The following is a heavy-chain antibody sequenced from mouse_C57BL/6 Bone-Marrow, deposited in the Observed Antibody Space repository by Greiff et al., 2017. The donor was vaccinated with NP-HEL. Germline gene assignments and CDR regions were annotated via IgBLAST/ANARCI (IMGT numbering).Heavy chain of an antibody. Sequence: QVHVKQPGAELVMPGASVKLSCKASGYTFTCYWMHWVKQTPGQGLEWLGEIDPSDRYTNYNHKFTGKSTLTVYKSSSTAYMQLSSLTSEDSAVYYCARRRTDVWGTGTTVTVSS. V-gene: IGHV1-69*01. CDR3: ARRRTDV. J-gene: IGHJ1*03. CDR2: IDPSDRYT. CDR1: GYTFTCYW.